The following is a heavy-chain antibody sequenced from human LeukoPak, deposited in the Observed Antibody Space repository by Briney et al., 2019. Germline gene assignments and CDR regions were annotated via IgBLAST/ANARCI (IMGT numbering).Heavy chain of an antibody. CDR2: ISASGFGT. J-gene: IGHJ3*02. V-gene: IGHV3-23*01. Sequence: GGSLRLSCAASGFAFNNYAMSWVRQAPGKGLEWVSAISASGFGTYYADSVKGRFIISRDNSKTTLHLQMDSLGGEDTAKYYCAKEGGSGYLDAFDIWGQGTMVTVSS. CDR3: AKEGGSGYLDAFDI. D-gene: IGHD3-22*01. CDR1: GFAFNNYA.